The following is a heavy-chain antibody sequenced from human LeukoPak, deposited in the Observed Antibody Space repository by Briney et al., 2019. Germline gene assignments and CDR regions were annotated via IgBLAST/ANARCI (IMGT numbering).Heavy chain of an antibody. CDR3: AAGWDCSSTSCLDAFDI. J-gene: IGHJ3*02. CDR1: GYTFTGYY. D-gene: IGHD2-2*01. Sequence: GASVKVSCKASGYTFTGYYMHWVRQAPGQGLEWMGWINPNSGGTNYAQKFQGRVTMTRDTSISTAYMELSSLRSEDTAVYYCAAGWDCSSTSCLDAFDIWGQGTMVTVSS. CDR2: INPNSGGT. V-gene: IGHV1-2*02.